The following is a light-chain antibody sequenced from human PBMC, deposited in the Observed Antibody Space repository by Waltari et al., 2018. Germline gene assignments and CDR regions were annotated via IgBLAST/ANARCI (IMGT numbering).Light chain of an antibody. J-gene: IGKJ4*01. CDR2: GPS. CDR1: QPVSNIS. Sequence: EIVLTQSPGSLSSSPGEEATISCRASQPVSNISVSWYQQKPGQAPRLLIYGPSTRATGIPERFSGSGSGTDFTLTISRLQPEDYAVYYCQQDNGIVRTFGGGTKAEVK. V-gene: IGKV3-20*01. CDR3: QQDNGIVRT.